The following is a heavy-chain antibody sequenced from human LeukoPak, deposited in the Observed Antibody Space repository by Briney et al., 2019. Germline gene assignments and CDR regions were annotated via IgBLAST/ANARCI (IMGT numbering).Heavy chain of an antibody. J-gene: IGHJ4*02. CDR3: ARDSLDYYDSSGYSDY. D-gene: IGHD3-22*01. V-gene: IGHV4-61*02. CDR2: IYTSGST. Sequence: SETLSLTCTVSGYSISSSSYYWGWIRQPAGKGLEWIGRIYTSGSTNYNPSLKSRVTISVDTSKNQFSLKLSSVTAADTAVYYCARDSLDYYDSSGYSDYWGQGTLVTVSS. CDR1: GYSISSSSYY.